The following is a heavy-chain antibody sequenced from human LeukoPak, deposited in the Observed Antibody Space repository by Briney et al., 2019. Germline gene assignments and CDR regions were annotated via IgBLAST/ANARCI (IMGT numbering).Heavy chain of an antibody. V-gene: IGHV1-69*01. CDR2: IIPIFGTA. D-gene: IGHD3-22*01. CDR3: ARDLRGSSWYGLGYYYDSSGQYYFDY. Sequence: GASVKVSCKASGGTFSSYAISWVRQAPGRGLEWMGGIIPIFGTANYAQKFQGRVTITADESTSTAYMELSSLRSEDTAVYYCARDLRGSSWYGLGYYYDSSGQYYFDYWGQGTLVTVSS. CDR1: GGTFSSYA. J-gene: IGHJ4*02.